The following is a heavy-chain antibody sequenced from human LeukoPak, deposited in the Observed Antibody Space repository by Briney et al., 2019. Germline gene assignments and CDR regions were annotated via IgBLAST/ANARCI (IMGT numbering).Heavy chain of an antibody. CDR2: IRSKAYGGTT. J-gene: IGHJ6*02. Sequence: GGSLRLSCTASGFTFGDYAMSLVRQAPGKGLEWVGFIRSKAYGGTTEYAASVKGRFTISRDDSKSIAYLQMNSLKTEDTAVYYCTRDRGAHYDLWSGFTLYYYYYGMDVWGQGTTVTVSS. D-gene: IGHD3-3*01. CDR1: GFTFGDYA. CDR3: TRDRGAHYDLWSGFTLYYYYYGMDV. V-gene: IGHV3-49*04.